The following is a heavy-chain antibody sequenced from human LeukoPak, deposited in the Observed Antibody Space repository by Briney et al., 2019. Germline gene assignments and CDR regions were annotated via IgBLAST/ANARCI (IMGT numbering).Heavy chain of an antibody. Sequence: ASETLSLTCTVSGGSISSYYWSWIRQPPGKGLEWIGYIYYSGSTNYNPSLKSRVTISVDTSKNQFSLKLSSVTAADTAVYYCARGYSSSWYDYYYYMDVWGKGTTVTISS. D-gene: IGHD6-13*01. CDR2: IYYSGST. CDR3: ARGYSSSWYDYYYYMDV. V-gene: IGHV4-59*01. J-gene: IGHJ6*03. CDR1: GGSISSYY.